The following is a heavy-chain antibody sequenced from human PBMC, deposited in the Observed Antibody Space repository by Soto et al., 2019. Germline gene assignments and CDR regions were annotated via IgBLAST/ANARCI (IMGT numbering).Heavy chain of an antibody. Sequence: ALRLSCAASGFTFSSYGMSWVRQAPGKGLEWVSAISGSGGGTYYADSVKGRVTIARDNSKNTLYLQMNSLRAEDTAVYYCARPTNWGFGAPVYWGQGALVTVSS. CDR3: ARPTNWGFGAPVY. J-gene: IGHJ4*02. V-gene: IGHV3-23*01. D-gene: IGHD7-27*01. CDR2: ISGSGGGT. CDR1: GFTFSSYG.